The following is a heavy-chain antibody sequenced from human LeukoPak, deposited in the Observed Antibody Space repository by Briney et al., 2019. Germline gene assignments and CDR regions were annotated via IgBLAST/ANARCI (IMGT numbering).Heavy chain of an antibody. CDR2: IYHSGST. D-gene: IGHD3-10*01. J-gene: IGHJ6*02. CDR1: GYSISSGYY. CDR3: ARDGLWFGESYYYYYGMDV. Sequence: SETLSLTCTVSGYSISSGYYWGWIRQPPGKGLEWIGRIYHSGSTYYNPSLKSRVTISVDTSKNQSSLKLSSVTAADTAVYYCARDGLWFGESYYYYYGMDVWGQGTTVTVSS. V-gene: IGHV4-38-2*02.